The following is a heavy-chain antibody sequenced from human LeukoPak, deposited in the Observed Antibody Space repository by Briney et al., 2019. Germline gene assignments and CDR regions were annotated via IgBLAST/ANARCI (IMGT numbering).Heavy chain of an antibody. CDR2: INPNSGGT. CDR1: GYTFTGYY. CDR3: ARDIWGYSYGPNWFDP. V-gene: IGHV1-2*02. D-gene: IGHD5-18*01. J-gene: IGHJ5*02. Sequence: GASVKVSCKASGYTFTGYYMHWVRQAPGQGLEWMGWINPNSGGTNYAQKFQGRVTMTRDTSISTAYMELSRLRSDDTAVYYCARDIWGYSYGPNWFDPWGQGTLVTVSS.